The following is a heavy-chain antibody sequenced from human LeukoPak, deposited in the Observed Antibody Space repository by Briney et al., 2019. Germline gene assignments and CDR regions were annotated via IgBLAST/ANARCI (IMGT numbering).Heavy chain of an antibody. CDR1: GFTFSDYY. V-gene: IGHV3-11*01. D-gene: IGHD6-13*01. CDR2: ISSSGSTI. CDR3: ASSIAAAGVGDYYYMDV. J-gene: IGHJ6*03. Sequence: GGSLRLSCAASGFTFSDYYMSWIRQAPGKGLEWVSYISSSGSTIYYADSVKGRFTISRDSAKNSLYLQMNSLRAEDTAVYYCASSIAAAGVGDYYYMDVWGKGTTVTVSS.